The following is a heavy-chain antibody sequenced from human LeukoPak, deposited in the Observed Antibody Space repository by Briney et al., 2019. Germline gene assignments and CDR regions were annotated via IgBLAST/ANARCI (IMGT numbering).Heavy chain of an antibody. CDR2: INPNSGGT. J-gene: IGHJ4*02. CDR1: GYTFTGYY. Sequence: GASVKVSCKASGYTFTGYYMHWVRQAPGQGLEWMGWINPNSGGTNYAQKFQGRVAMTRDTSISTAYMELSRLRSDDTAVYYCARDRSRAYYYDSSGPNSNFDYWGQGTLVTVSS. CDR3: ARDRSRAYYYDSSGPNSNFDY. D-gene: IGHD3-22*01. V-gene: IGHV1-2*02.